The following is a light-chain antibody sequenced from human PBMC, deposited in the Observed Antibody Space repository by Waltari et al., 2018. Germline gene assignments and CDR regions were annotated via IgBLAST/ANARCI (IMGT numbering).Light chain of an antibody. V-gene: IGKV1-39*01. CDR1: QSISIY. J-gene: IGKJ1*01. Sequence: DLQMTQSPSSLSASIGDRVTITCRASQSISIYLNWYQQKPGKAPTLLISAASNLQSGVPSRFSGSRSGTDFTLTSSSLQPEDFATFYCQQTYSAPWTFGQGTKVEMK. CDR3: QQTYSAPWT. CDR2: AAS.